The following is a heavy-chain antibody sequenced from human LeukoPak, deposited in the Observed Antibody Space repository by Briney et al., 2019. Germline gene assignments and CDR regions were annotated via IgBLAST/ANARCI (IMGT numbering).Heavy chain of an antibody. CDR3: AKVLSGSRDY. Sequence: GGSLRLSCAASGFTFSSYAMSWVRQAPGKGLEWVSTVGGGGESTFYADSVKDRFTISRDNPKNTVYLQMNSLRAEDTAVYYCAKVLSGSRDYWGQGTLVTVFS. D-gene: IGHD1-26*01. J-gene: IGHJ4*02. CDR1: GFTFSSYA. CDR2: VGGGGEST. V-gene: IGHV3-23*01.